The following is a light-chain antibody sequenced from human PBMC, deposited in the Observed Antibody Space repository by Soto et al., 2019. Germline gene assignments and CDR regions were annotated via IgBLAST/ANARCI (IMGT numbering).Light chain of an antibody. CDR3: QQLNSSPFT. V-gene: IGKV1-9*01. CDR2: AAS. Sequence: DIQLTQSPSFLSASVGDRVTITCRASQGISSYVAWYQQKPGKAPKLLIYAASTLQSGVPSRFSGSGSGTEFALAISSLQPEDFGTYYCQQLNSSPFTFGPGTKVDIK. J-gene: IGKJ3*01. CDR1: QGISSY.